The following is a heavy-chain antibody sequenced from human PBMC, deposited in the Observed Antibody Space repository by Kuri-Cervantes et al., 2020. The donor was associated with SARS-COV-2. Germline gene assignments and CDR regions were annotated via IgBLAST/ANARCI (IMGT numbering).Heavy chain of an antibody. V-gene: IGHV1-3*01. CDR3: AKGSYYESSCSNYYYYGMDV. Sequence: ASAKVSCKASGYTFTSYAMHWVRQAPGQRLEWMGWINAGNGNTKYSQKFQGRVTITRDTSASTAYMELSSLRSEDTAVYYCAKGSYYESSCSNYYYYGMDVWGQGTTVTVSS. D-gene: IGHD3-22*01. CDR2: INAGNGNT. J-gene: IGHJ6*02. CDR1: GYTFTSYA.